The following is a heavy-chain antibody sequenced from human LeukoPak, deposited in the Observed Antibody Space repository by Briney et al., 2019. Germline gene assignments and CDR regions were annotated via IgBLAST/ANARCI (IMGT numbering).Heavy chain of an antibody. J-gene: IGHJ6*04. D-gene: IGHD3-10*01. CDR1: GFTFSGYG. V-gene: IGHV3-30*03. CDR3: ATTEGWFGEPLIYYYGMDV. CDR2: ISYDGGNK. Sequence: PGGSLRLSCAASGFTFSGYGMHWVRQAPGKGLEWVAVISYDGGNKYYADSVKGRFTISRDNSKNTLYLQMNSLRAEDTAVYYCATTEGWFGEPLIYYYGMDVWGKGTTVTVSS.